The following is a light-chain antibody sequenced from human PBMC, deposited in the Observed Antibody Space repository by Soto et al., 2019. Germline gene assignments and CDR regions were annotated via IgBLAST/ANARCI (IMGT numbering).Light chain of an antibody. V-gene: IGLV3-21*04. CDR1: NIGSKS. Sequence: SYELTQPPSVSVAPGKTARITCGRNNIGSKSVHWYQQKPGQAPVLVIYYDSDRPSGIPARFSGSNSGNTATLTISRVEEGDEADYYCQVWDSSSDHYVVFGGGTKLTVL. CDR2: YDS. J-gene: IGLJ2*01. CDR3: QVWDSSSDHYVV.